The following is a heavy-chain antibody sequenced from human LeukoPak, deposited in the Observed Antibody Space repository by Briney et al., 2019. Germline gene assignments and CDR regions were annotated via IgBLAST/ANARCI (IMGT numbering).Heavy chain of an antibody. D-gene: IGHD6-13*01. CDR3: ARVLIAAASTYYFDY. J-gene: IGHJ4*02. CDR1: GGSISSGDYY. Sequence: SDTLSLTCTVSGGSISSGDYYWSWIRQPPGKGLEWIGYIYYSGSTYYNPSLKSRVTTSVDTSKNQFSLKLSSVTAADTAVYYCARVLIAAASTYYFDYWGQGTLVTVSS. V-gene: IGHV4-30-4*02. CDR2: IYYSGST.